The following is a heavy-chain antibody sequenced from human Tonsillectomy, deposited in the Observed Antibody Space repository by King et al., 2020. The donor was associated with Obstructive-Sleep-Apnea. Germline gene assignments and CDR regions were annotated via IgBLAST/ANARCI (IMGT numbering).Heavy chain of an antibody. CDR2: IYYTGGT. D-gene: IGHD2-2*01. CDR1: GGSISSGGYY. V-gene: IGHV4-31*03. J-gene: IGHJ4*02. Sequence: QLQESGPGLVKPSQTLSLTCTVSGGSISSGGYYWSCIRQHPGKGLEWIGDIYYTGGTYYNPSLKSRVTISVDTSKNQFSLKLSSVTAAYTAVYYCAREGPVVPAAPDYWGQGTLVTVSS. CDR3: AREGPVVPAAPDY.